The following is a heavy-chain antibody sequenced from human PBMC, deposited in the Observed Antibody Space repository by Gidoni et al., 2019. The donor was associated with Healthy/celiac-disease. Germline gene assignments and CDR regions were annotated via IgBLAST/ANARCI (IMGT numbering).Heavy chain of an antibody. Sequence: EVQLVESGGGLVQPGGSLRLSCSASGFTFSSYAMHWVRQAPGKGLEYVSGISSNGGSTYYADSVKGRFTISRDNSKNTLYLQMSSLRAEDTAVYYCVKARGSKSGWLSLDAFDIWGQGTMVTVSS. J-gene: IGHJ3*02. D-gene: IGHD6-19*01. CDR1: GFTFSSYA. CDR3: VKARGSKSGWLSLDAFDI. V-gene: IGHV3-64D*06. CDR2: ISSNGGST.